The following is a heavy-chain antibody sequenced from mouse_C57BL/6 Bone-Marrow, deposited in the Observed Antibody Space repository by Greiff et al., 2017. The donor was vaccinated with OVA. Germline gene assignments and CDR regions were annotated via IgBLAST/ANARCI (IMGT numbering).Heavy chain of an antibody. J-gene: IGHJ3*01. CDR3: ARHDYDGAY. D-gene: IGHD2-4*01. CDR2: ISSGGSYT. V-gene: IGHV5-6*01. CDR1: GFTFSSYG. Sequence: EVQLQQSGGDLVKPGGSLKLSCAASGFTFSSYGMSWVRQTPDKRLEWVATISSGGSYTYYPDSVKGRCTIARDNAKNTLYLQMSRLKSEDTAMYSGARHDYDGAYWGQGTLVTVSA.